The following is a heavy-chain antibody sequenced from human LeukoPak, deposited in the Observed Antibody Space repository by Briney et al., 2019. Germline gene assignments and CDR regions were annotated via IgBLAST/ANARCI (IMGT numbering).Heavy chain of an antibody. J-gene: IGHJ5*02. CDR1: GITVTSNY. D-gene: IGHD2/OR15-2a*01. CDR3: ARDVVRGFDP. Sequence: GGSLRLSCAASGITVTSNYMSWVRQAPGKGLEWVSVIYGGGDTYYADSVKGRFTISRDNSKNTFYLQMNSLRDEDTAVYYRARDVVRGFDPWGQGTRVTVSS. V-gene: IGHV3-66*02. CDR2: IYGGGDT.